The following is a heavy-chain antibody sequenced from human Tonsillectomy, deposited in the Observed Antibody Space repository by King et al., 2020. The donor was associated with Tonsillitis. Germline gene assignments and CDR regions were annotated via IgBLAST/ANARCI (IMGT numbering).Heavy chain of an antibody. V-gene: IGHV4-39*01. Sequence: QLQESGPGLVKPSETLSLTCTVSGGSISRSSFYWGWIRQSPGKGLEWIGSIYNSGSTYYNPSLKSRVTISIDTSKNQFSLRLSSVTAADTAVYYCARKPPVYAKDYYDYMEVWGKGTTVTVSS. CDR2: IYNSGST. J-gene: IGHJ6*03. CDR3: ARKPPVYAKDYYDYMEV. D-gene: IGHD2-8*01. CDR1: GGSISRSSFY.